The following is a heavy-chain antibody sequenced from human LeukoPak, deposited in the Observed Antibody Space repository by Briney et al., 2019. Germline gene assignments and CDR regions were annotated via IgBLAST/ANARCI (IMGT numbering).Heavy chain of an antibody. CDR2: IYSGGST. Sequence: GGSLRLSCAASGFTVSSNYMSWVRQAPGKGLEWVSVIYSGGSTYYADSVKGRFTISRDNSKNTPYLPMNSLRAEDTAVYYCARVRVDVWGSYRQHFDYWGQGTLVTVSS. CDR3: ARVRVDVWGSYRQHFDY. CDR1: GFTVSSNY. V-gene: IGHV3-53*01. J-gene: IGHJ4*02. D-gene: IGHD3-16*02.